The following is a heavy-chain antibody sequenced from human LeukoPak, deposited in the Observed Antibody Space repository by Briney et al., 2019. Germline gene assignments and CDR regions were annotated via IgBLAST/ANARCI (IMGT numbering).Heavy chain of an antibody. Sequence: GGSLRLSCAASGFSFRSYTINWVRQAPGKGLEWVSSISSSGSLIYYADSVKGRFTISRDNSKNTLYLQMNSLRAEDTAVYYCARDLGPYSSGWYDAFDIWGQGTMVTVSS. V-gene: IGHV3-21*01. D-gene: IGHD6-19*01. CDR3: ARDLGPYSSGWYDAFDI. CDR2: ISSSGSLI. J-gene: IGHJ3*02. CDR1: GFSFRSYT.